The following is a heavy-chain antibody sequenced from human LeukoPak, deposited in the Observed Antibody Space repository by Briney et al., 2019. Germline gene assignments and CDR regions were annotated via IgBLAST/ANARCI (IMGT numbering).Heavy chain of an antibody. Sequence: GGSLRLSCAASGITVSSNDMSWVRQAPGKGLEWVSVIYSGGTIYYLDSVKGRFTISRDNSKNTLYLQMNSLRAEDTAVYYCARERYGLFDPWGQGTLATVSS. CDR2: IYSGGTI. J-gene: IGHJ5*02. CDR3: ARERYGLFDP. D-gene: IGHD3-10*01. V-gene: IGHV3-66*02. CDR1: GITVSSND.